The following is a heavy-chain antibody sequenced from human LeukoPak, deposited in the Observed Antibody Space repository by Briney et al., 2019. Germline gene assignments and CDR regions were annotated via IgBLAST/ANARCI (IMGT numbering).Heavy chain of an antibody. V-gene: IGHV3-23*05. Sequence: QSGGSLRLSCAASGFTFSTHAMNWVRQAPGKGLEWVSSIGGSGKDTYYADSVKGRFTISRDNSKNTVFLQMNSLSRDDTAVYYCARRGGSNGWGAFDVWGQGTTITVSS. CDR3: ARRGGSNGWGAFDV. D-gene: IGHD2-8*01. J-gene: IGHJ3*01. CDR1: GFTFSTHA. CDR2: IGGSGKDT.